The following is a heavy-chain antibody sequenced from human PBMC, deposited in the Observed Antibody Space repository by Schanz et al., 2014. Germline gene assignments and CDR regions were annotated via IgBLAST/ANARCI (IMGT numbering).Heavy chain of an antibody. V-gene: IGHV1-18*01. CDR3: ARGGYSSGWYDRDIAHFDY. CDR2: ISAYNGHT. CDR1: GYTFSDYG. Sequence: QVQLVQSGDEVKKPGASVKVSCKTSGYTFSDYGITWVRQAPGQGLEWVGWISAYNGHTDYAQKLQGRVTLTTDTSTSTAYMELRSLRSDDTAVYYCARGGYSSGWYDRDIAHFDYWGQGTLVTVSS. J-gene: IGHJ4*02. D-gene: IGHD6-19*01.